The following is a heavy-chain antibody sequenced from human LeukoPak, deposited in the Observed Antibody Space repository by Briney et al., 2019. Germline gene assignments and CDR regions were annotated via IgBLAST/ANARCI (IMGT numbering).Heavy chain of an antibody. CDR1: DTIRSHY. J-gene: IGHJ6*02. CDR3: ARPSPEYYYGMDV. D-gene: IGHD1-14*01. Sequence: SETLSLTCIVSDTIRSHYWNWIRQPPGKGLEWIGYIYYGGITNYNPSLKSRVTISLDTSKNQFSLRLTSVTAADTAIYYCARPSPEYYYGMDVWGQGTTVTVSS. CDR2: IYYGGIT. V-gene: IGHV4-59*11.